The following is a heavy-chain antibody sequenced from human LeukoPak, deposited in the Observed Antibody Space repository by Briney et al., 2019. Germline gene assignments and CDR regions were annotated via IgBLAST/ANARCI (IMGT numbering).Heavy chain of an antibody. Sequence: SETLSLTCAVSGGSISSGGYSWSWIRQPPGKGLEWIGYIHYNGITNYNPSLKTRVTMSLDTSKNQVSLNLNSVTAADTAVYYCARHISSGGTYAHFDYWGQGTLVSVSS. CDR3: ARHISSGGTYAHFDY. CDR1: GGSISSGGYS. V-gene: IGHV4-61*08. D-gene: IGHD1-26*01. J-gene: IGHJ4*02. CDR2: IHYNGIT.